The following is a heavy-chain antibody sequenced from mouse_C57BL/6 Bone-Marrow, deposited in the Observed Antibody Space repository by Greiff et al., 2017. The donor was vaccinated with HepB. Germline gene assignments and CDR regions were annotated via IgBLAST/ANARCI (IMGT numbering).Heavy chain of an antibody. J-gene: IGHJ2*01. V-gene: IGHV1-47*01. CDR3: AIFDY. CDR2: FHPYNGDT. CDR1: GYTFTTYS. Sequence: QVQLQQSGAELVKPGASVKLSCKASGYTFTTYSIHWVKQNPGQSLEWIGNFHPYNGDTKYNEKFKGKATLTVEKSSSTVYVELSRLTSDDSAVYYWAIFDYWGQGTTLTVSS.